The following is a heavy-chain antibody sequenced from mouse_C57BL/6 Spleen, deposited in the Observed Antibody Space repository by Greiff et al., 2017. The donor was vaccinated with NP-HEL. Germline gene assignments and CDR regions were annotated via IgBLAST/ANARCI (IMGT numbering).Heavy chain of an antibody. CDR3: ARGKLGQNYFDY. J-gene: IGHJ2*01. Sequence: EVQLQQSGPVLVKPGASVKMSCKASGYTFTDYYMNWVKQSHGKSLEWIGVINPYNGGTSYNQKFKGKATLTVDKSSSTAYMELNSLTSEDSAVYYCARGKLGQNYFDYWGQSTTLTVSS. CDR1: GYTFTDYY. V-gene: IGHV1-19*01. CDR2: INPYNGGT. D-gene: IGHD4-1*01.